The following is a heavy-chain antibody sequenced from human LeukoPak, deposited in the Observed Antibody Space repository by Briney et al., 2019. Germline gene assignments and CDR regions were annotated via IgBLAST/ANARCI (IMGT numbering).Heavy chain of an antibody. CDR1: GFTFSSYA. Sequence: PGGSLRLSCAASGFTFSSYAMSWVRQAPGKGLEWVSAISGSGGSTYYADSVKGRFTISRDNSKNTLYLQMNSLRAEDAAVYYCARDLTGGDDYFDYWGQGTLVTVSS. D-gene: IGHD7-27*01. CDR3: ARDLTGGDDYFDY. V-gene: IGHV3-23*01. CDR2: ISGSGGST. J-gene: IGHJ4*02.